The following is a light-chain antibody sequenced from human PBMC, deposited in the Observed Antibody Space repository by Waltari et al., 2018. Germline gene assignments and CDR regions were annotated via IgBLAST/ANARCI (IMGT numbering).Light chain of an antibody. Sequence: QSALTQPASVSGSPGPSITLSCTGTSRHVGFSNYVSWYQQHPGKAPNLMIYDVSERPSGVSNRFSGSKSGNTASLTISGLQAEDEADYYCNSYAGSSSWVFGGGTKLTVL. CDR3: NSYAGSSSWV. CDR1: SRHVGFSNY. V-gene: IGLV2-14*01. CDR2: DVS. J-gene: IGLJ3*02.